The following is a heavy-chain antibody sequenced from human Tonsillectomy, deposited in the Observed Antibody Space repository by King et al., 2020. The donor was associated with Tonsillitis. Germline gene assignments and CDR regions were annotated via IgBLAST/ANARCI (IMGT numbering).Heavy chain of an antibody. V-gene: IGHV3-30*02. CDR2: IRDDGRDI. Sequence: VQLVESGGGVVQPGGSLRLSCAASGFTFSTYGFHWVRQAPGKGLEWVAFIRDDGRDIYYTDSVKGRFTISRDNSKNTVYLQMNSLRAEDTAIYYCAKDRHIPWGRFFYYWGQGTLVTVSS. D-gene: IGHD7-27*01. CDR3: AKDRHIPWGRFFYY. CDR1: GFTFSTYG. J-gene: IGHJ4*02.